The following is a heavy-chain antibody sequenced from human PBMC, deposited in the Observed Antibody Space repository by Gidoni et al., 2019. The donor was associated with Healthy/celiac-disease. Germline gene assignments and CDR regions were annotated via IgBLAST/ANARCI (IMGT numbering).Heavy chain of an antibody. CDR2: IIPIFGTA. Sequence: QVQLVQSGAEVQKPGSSVKVSCKASGGTFSSYAISWVRQAPGQGLEWMGGIIPIFGTANYAQKFQGRVTITADESTSTAYMELSSLRSEDTAVYYCATNYYDSSGYYLDWYFDLWGRGTLVTVSS. CDR3: ATNYYDSSGYYLDWYFDL. J-gene: IGHJ2*01. CDR1: GGTFSSYA. V-gene: IGHV1-69*01. D-gene: IGHD3-22*01.